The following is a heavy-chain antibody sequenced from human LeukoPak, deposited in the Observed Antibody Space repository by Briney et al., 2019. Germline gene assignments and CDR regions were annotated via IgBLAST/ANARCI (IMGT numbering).Heavy chain of an antibody. CDR3: ASYYGDYSLLDY. V-gene: IGHV4-4*07. CDR1: GGSISSYY. D-gene: IGHD4-17*01. J-gene: IGHJ4*02. Sequence: PSETLSLTCTVSGGSISSYYWSWIRQPAGKGLGWIGRIYTSGSTNYNPSLKSRVTMSVDTSKNQFSLKLSSVTAADTAVYYCASYYGDYSLLDYWGQGTLVTVSS. CDR2: IYTSGST.